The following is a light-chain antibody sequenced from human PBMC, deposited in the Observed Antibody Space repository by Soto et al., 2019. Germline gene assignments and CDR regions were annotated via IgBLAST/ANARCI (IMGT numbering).Light chain of an antibody. V-gene: IGKV3-11*01. Sequence: DIVLTQSPATLSLSPGERATLSCMASQSVSSYLAWYQQKPGQAPRLLIYDASNRATGIPARFSGSGSGTEFTLTISSLQSEDFAVYYCQRYTNWPPWTFGQGTKVDIK. CDR3: QRYTNWPPWT. J-gene: IGKJ1*01. CDR1: QSVSSY. CDR2: DAS.